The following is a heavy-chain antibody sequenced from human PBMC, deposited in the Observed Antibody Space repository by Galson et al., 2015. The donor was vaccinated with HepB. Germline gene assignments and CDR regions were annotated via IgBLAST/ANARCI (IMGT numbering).Heavy chain of an antibody. CDR2: ISAYKGNT. Sequence: SVKVSCKASGYTFKQFGVSWVRQAPGQGLEWTGRISAYKGNTDYTQKFQDRVTMTADTSTSIAYMELRSLRSDDTAMYYCARGGVATIGGPTFDYWGQGTLVTVSS. CDR3: ARGGVATIGGPTFDY. V-gene: IGHV1-18*01. D-gene: IGHD5-24*01. J-gene: IGHJ4*02. CDR1: GYTFKQFG.